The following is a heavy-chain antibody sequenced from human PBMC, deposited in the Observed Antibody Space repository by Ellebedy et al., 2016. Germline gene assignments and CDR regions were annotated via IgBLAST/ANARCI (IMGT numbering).Heavy chain of an antibody. Sequence: SETLSLXXAVYGGSFSGYYCSWIRQPPGKGLEWIGEINHSGSTNYNPSLKSRVTISVDTSKNQFSLKLSSVTAADTAVYYCARGTSTGLRFRAVYWGQGTLVTVSS. J-gene: IGHJ4*02. V-gene: IGHV4-34*01. CDR1: GGSFSGYY. CDR2: INHSGST. CDR3: ARGTSTGLRFRAVY. D-gene: IGHD5-12*01.